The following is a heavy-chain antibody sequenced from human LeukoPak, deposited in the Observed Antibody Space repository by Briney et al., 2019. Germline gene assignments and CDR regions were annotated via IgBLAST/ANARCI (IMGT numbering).Heavy chain of an antibody. CDR2: IYDCGST. Sequence: SETLSLTCTVSGGSTSSYYWSWIRQPPGKGLEWIGYIYDCGSTNYNPSLKSRVTISVDTSKNQFSLKLSSVTAADTAVYYCARAVGSSESNWFDPWGQGALVTVSS. CDR3: ARAVGSSESNWFDP. V-gene: IGHV4-59*08. J-gene: IGHJ5*02. CDR1: GGSTSSYY. D-gene: IGHD1-26*01.